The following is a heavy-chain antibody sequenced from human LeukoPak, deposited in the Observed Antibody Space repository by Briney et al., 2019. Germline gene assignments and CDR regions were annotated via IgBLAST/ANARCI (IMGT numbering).Heavy chain of an antibody. D-gene: IGHD3-22*01. J-gene: IGHJ4*02. CDR2: IYSGGST. CDR1: GFTFSSYA. CDR3: ARESLIQLYYYDSSGYYY. V-gene: IGHV3-66*01. Sequence: GGSLRLSCAASGFTFSSYAMSWVRQAPGKGLEWVSVIYSGGSTYYADSVKGRFTISRDNSKNTLFLQMNSLRAEDTAVYYCARESLIQLYYYDSSGYYYWGQGTLVTVSS.